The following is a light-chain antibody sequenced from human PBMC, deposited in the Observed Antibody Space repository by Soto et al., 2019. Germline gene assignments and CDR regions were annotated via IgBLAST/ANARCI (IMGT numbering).Light chain of an antibody. Sequence: DIQMTQSPSTLSASVGDRVIITCRASQSISKWLAWYQQKPGKAPKLLIYDASSLESGVPSRFSGSGSGTEFTLTINSLQPEDFAVYYCQQYINLWTFGQGTKVDIK. CDR2: DAS. J-gene: IGKJ1*01. CDR3: QQYINLWT. CDR1: QSISKW. V-gene: IGKV1-5*01.